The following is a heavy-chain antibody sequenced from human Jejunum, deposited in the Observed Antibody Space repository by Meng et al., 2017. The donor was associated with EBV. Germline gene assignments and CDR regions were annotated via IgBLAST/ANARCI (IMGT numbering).Heavy chain of an antibody. CDR3: ARRGSGSYCFDY. V-gene: IGHV3-33*01. CDR1: GVTFSNDV. CDR2: IWSDGSNK. D-gene: IGHD3-10*01. Sequence: GQWGALVECSATPAGSLGLSCPRSGVTFSNDVMHWVRQAPGKGLEWVAVIWSDGSNKYYADSVKGRFTIYRDNSEKTLSLQMNSLRAEDTAVYYCARRGSGSYCFDYWGQGTLVTVSS. J-gene: IGHJ4*02.